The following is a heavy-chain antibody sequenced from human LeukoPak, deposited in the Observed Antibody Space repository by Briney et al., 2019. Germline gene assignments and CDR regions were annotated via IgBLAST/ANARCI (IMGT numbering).Heavy chain of an antibody. CDR1: GFSFSSYA. CDR3: AKDATRGTRFGMIPHYLDY. D-gene: IGHD3-10*01. V-gene: IGHV3-30*02. J-gene: IGHJ4*02. Sequence: GGSLRLSCEASGFSFSSYAVHWVRQAPGMGLEWVAFIRYDGSNKYYADSVEGRFTISRDSSRYTLYLQMNSLRPEDTAMYYCAKDATRGTRFGMIPHYLDYWGRGTLVTVSS. CDR2: IRYDGSNK.